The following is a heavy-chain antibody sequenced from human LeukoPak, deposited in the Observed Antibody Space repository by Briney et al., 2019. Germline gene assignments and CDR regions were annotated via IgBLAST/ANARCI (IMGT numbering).Heavy chain of an antibody. CDR1: GFTFSIYS. D-gene: IGHD6-13*01. CDR3: ARVAAGAEAHTLHYHYMDV. Sequence: GGSLRLSCAASGFTFSIYSMTWVRQAPGKGLEWVSSISSTSMYIYYADSMRGRFTISRDNAENSLFLQIDSLGVEDTAVYSCARVAAGAEAHTLHYHYMDVWGKGTTVTVPS. V-gene: IGHV3-21*01. J-gene: IGHJ6*03. CDR2: ISSTSMYI.